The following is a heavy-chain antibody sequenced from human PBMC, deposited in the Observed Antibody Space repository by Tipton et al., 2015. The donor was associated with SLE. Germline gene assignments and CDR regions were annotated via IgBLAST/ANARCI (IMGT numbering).Heavy chain of an antibody. D-gene: IGHD4-17*01. Sequence: SLRLSCVASGFSFSNHWMTWVRQASGRGLEWVANIHRDGSETYYVDSVEGRFTISRDNAENSLFLQMNSLRAEDTAVYYCARDGRDYNKLEGFLDYWGQGALVTVSS. J-gene: IGHJ4*02. CDR3: ARDGRDYNKLEGFLDY. CDR1: GFSFSNHW. V-gene: IGHV3-7*01. CDR2: IHRDGSET.